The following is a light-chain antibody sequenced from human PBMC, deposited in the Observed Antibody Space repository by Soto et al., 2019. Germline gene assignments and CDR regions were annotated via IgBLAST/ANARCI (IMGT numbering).Light chain of an antibody. CDR3: MQVLQTPYT. Sequence: DIVTTQSPLSLPVIPGEPASISCRSSGDLQRSHGYSYLDWYLQKPGQSPQLLIYLGSNRASGVPDRFSGSGSGTDFTLKISRVEAEDVGVYYCMQVLQTPYTFGQGTRLEIK. CDR2: LGS. CDR1: GDLQRSHGYSY. J-gene: IGKJ2*01. V-gene: IGKV2-28*01.